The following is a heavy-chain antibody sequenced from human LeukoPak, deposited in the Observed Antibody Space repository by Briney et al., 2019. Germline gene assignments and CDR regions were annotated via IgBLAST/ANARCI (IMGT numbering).Heavy chain of an antibody. D-gene: IGHD3-22*01. CDR3: AKFRLSDSNLD. CDR1: GFTFTNYA. CDR2: IGANLLNT. Sequence: PGGSLRLSCVASGFTFTNYAMTWVRRAPGTGLAWVSSIGANLLNTYYADSVKGRFTISRDNSKNTLYLQMNSLRAEDTAIYYCAKFRLSDSNLDWGQGTLVTVSS. V-gene: IGHV3-23*01. J-gene: IGHJ4*02.